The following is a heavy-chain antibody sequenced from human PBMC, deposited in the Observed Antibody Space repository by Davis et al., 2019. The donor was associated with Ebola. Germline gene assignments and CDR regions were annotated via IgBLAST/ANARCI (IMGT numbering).Heavy chain of an antibody. V-gene: IGHV3-21*01. D-gene: IGHD3-16*01. CDR2: ISSSSNYT. CDR1: GFPFSGYS. Sequence: GESLKISCAASGFPFSGYSMNWVRQAPGKGLEWVSSISSSSNYTYYADSVKGRFTISRDNAKNTLYLQMNSLRPEDTAVYYCAKDLDVREGIDHWGQGTLVTVSS. CDR3: AKDLDVREGIDH. J-gene: IGHJ5*02.